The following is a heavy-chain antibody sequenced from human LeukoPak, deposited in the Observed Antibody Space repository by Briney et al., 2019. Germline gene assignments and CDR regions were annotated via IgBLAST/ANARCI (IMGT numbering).Heavy chain of an antibody. CDR3: ARPGRGALFEY. D-gene: IGHD3-10*01. Sequence: GESLEISCKVSGYRFSDYWIGWVRQMPGKGLEWMGIIYPSDSDAKCSPSLQGHVSISADKSITTAYLQWSSLKASDTAMYYCARPGRGALFEYWGQGTLVTVFS. CDR2: IYPSDSDA. CDR1: GYRFSDYW. J-gene: IGHJ4*02. V-gene: IGHV5-51*01.